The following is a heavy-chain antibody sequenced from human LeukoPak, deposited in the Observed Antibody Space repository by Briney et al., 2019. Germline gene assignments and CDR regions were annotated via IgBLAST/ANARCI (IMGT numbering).Heavy chain of an antibody. J-gene: IGHJ5*02. D-gene: IGHD6-6*01. Sequence: SVKVSCKASGGTFSSYAISWVRQAPGQGLEWMGVIIPIFDKANHAQKLQGRVTITTDESPSTAYMELSSLRSEDTAVYYCARNPPEYSGSSGWFDPWGQGSLVTVSS. CDR1: GGTFSSYA. V-gene: IGHV1-69*05. CDR3: ARNPPEYSGSSGWFDP. CDR2: IIPIFDKA.